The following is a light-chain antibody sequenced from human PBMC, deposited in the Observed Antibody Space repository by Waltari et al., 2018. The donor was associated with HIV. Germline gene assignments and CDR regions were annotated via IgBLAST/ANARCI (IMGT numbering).Light chain of an antibody. Sequence: QSVLTQPPSASATPGQRLNISCSGSSPNIGSNIVNWYQQLPGTPPKRLIYSNNQRPSGVPDLCSGSKSGTSASLAISGLQSEDEADYYCAAWDDSLNAWVFGGGTKLTVL. CDR2: SNN. J-gene: IGLJ3*02. CDR3: AAWDDSLNAWV. V-gene: IGLV1-44*01. CDR1: SPNIGSNI.